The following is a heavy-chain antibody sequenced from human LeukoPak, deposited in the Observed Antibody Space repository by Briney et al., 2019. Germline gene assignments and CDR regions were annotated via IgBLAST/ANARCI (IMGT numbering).Heavy chain of an antibody. D-gene: IGHD3-3*01. J-gene: IGHJ5*02. CDR2: IYPGDSDT. CDR1: GYSFTSYW. V-gene: IGHV5-51*01. Sequence: GESLKTSCKGSGYSFTSYWIGWVRQMPGKGLEWMGIIYPGDSDTRYSPSFQGQVTISADKSISTAYLQWSSLKASDTAMYYCARQTDFWSGYSSRSWFDPWGQGTLVTVSS. CDR3: ARQTDFWSGYSSRSWFDP.